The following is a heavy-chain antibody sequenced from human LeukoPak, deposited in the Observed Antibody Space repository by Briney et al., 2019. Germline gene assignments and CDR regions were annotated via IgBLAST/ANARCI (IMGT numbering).Heavy chain of an antibody. CDR2: INHSGST. J-gene: IGHJ4*02. CDR3: ARARGSGSYYSSHYFDY. CDR1: GGSFSGYY. V-gene: IGHV4-34*01. D-gene: IGHD3-10*01. Sequence: SETLSLTCAVYGGSFSGYYWSWIRQPPGKGLEWIGEINHSGSTNYNPSLKSRVTISVDTSKNRFSLKLSSVAAADTAVYYCARARGSGSYYSSHYFDYWGQGTLVTVSS.